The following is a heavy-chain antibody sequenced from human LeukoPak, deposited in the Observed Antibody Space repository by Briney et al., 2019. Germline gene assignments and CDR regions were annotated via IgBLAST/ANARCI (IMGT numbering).Heavy chain of an antibody. J-gene: IGHJ4*02. Sequence: PGGSLTLSCAASGFTFNTYAMSWVRQAPGKGLEWVAAISPSGSITYYEDSVKGRFTISRDNSKNTLYLQMNRLRAEDTAVYYCAKGVNYFVLEYWGQGTLVTIPS. CDR1: GFTFNTYA. CDR2: ISPSGSIT. D-gene: IGHD3-10*02. V-gene: IGHV3-23*01. CDR3: AKGVNYFVLEY.